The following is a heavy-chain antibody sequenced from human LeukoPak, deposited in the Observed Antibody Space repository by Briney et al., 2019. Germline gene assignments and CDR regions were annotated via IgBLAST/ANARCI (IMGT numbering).Heavy chain of an antibody. V-gene: IGHV1-46*01. D-gene: IGHD2-2*01. CDR3: ARDSVGCSSTSCYPGGWFDP. J-gene: IGHJ5*02. CDR2: INPSGGGT. Sequence: GASVKVSCKASGYTFTSYYMHWVRQAPGQGLEWMGIINPSGGGTSYAQKFQGRVTMTRDTSTSTVYMELSSLRSEDTAVYYCARDSVGCSSTSCYPGGWFDPWGQGTLVTVSS. CDR1: GYTFTSYY.